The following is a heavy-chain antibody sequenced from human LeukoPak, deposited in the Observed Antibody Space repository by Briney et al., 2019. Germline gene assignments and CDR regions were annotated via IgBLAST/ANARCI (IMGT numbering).Heavy chain of an antibody. CDR2: VTGGGGST. CDR1: GFILTSYG. J-gene: IGHJ4*02. D-gene: IGHD6-19*01. CDR3: AKDATLAVAGSYFNY. Sequence: GGSLRLSCAASGFILTSYGMNWVRQAPGKGLEWVSGVTGGGGSTYYADSVKGRFTVSSDNSKNILYLEMSSLRSEDTATYYCAKDATLAVAGSYFNYWGQGALVTVCS. V-gene: IGHV3-23*01.